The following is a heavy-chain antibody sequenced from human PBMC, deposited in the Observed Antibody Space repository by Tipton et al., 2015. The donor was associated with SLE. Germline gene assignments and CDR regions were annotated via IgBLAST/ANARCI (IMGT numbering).Heavy chain of an antibody. CDR2: ISHFGST. J-gene: IGHJ4*02. V-gene: IGHV4-30-4*01. CDR3: ARGPEELGIPPLFDY. D-gene: IGHD7-27*01. Sequence: TLSLTCTVSGGSISSGDYYWSWIRQAPGKGLEWVGSISHFGSTDYSPSLKSRVTISLDTSKNQFSLKLNSVTAADTAVYYCARGPEELGIPPLFDYWGQGTLVTVSS. CDR1: GGSISSGDYY.